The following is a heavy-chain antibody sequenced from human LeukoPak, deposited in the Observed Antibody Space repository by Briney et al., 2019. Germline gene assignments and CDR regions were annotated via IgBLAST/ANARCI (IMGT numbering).Heavy chain of an antibody. CDR1: GFTFDDYA. D-gene: IGHD1-26*01. CDR3: AKEIVGATYYGMDV. J-gene: IGHJ6*02. Sequence: GRSLRLSCAASGFTFDDYAMHWVRQAPGKGLEWVSGISWNSGSIGYADSVKGRFTISRDNAKNSLYLQMNSLRAEDTALYYCAKEIVGATYYGMDVWGQGTTVTVSS. V-gene: IGHV3-9*01. CDR2: ISWNSGSI.